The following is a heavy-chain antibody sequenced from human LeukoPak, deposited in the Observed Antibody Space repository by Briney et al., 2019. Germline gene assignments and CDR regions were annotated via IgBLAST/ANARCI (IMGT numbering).Heavy chain of an antibody. V-gene: IGHV3-21*01. CDR3: ARRVAVADNYFDY. CDR2: ISNSSSYI. CDR1: GFTFSSYA. D-gene: IGHD6-19*01. Sequence: GGSLRLSCAASGFTFSSYAMNWVRQAPGKGLEWVSSISNSSSYIYYADSVKGRFTISRDNAKNSLYLQMNSLRAEDTGVYYCARRVAVADNYFDYWGQGTLVTVSS. J-gene: IGHJ4*02.